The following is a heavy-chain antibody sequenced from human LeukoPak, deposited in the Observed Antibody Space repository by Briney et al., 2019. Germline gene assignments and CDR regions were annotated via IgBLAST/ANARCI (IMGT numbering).Heavy chain of an antibody. CDR3: AREGSIGYYPY. J-gene: IGHJ4*02. Sequence: PGGSLGLSCAASGFTFSTYPMHWVRQAPGKGLEWVSVISKDGREKHFADPVKGRFTISRDNSRNTLYQQMNSLRAEDTAVYYCAREGSIGYYPYWGQGILVTVSS. D-gene: IGHD3-22*01. CDR1: GFTFSTYP. V-gene: IGHV3-30*04. CDR2: ISKDGREK.